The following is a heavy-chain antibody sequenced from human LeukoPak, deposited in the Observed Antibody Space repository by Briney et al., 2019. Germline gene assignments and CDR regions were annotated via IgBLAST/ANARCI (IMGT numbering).Heavy chain of an antibody. J-gene: IGHJ4*02. Sequence: ASVKVSCKASGYTFTSYGTSWVRQAPGQGLEWMGWISAYNGDTNYAQKLQGRVTMTTDTSTSTAYMELRSLRSDDTAVYYCARGRIAAAGTHFDYWGQGTLVTVSS. CDR3: ARGRIAAAGTHFDY. CDR2: ISAYNGDT. CDR1: GYTFTSYG. V-gene: IGHV1-18*01. D-gene: IGHD6-13*01.